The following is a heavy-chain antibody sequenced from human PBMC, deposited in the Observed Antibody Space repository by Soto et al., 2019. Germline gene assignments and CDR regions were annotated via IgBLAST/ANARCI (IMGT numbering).Heavy chain of an antibody. J-gene: IGHJ4*02. CDR1: GFTFSSYS. CDR3: ARDQGSGWENDY. Sequence: PGGSLRLSCAASGFTFSSYSMNWVRQAPGKGLEWVSYISYVVGTIFYADSVKGRFTISRDDAKNSLYLQMNSLRDEDTAVYYCARDQGSGWENDYWGQGTMVTVSS. D-gene: IGHD6-19*01. CDR2: ISYVVGTI. V-gene: IGHV3-48*02.